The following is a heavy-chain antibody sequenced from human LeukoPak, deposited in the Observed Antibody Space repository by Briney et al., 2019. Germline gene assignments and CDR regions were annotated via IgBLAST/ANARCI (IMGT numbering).Heavy chain of an antibody. CDR1: GGSISSYY. J-gene: IGHJ3*02. D-gene: IGHD3-22*01. V-gene: IGHV4-59*01. CDR2: IYYSGST. Sequence: SETLSLTCTVSGGSISSYYWSWIRQPPGKGLEWIGYIYYSGSTNYNPSLKSRVTISVDTSKNQFSLKLSSVTAAHTAVYYCAREYYDSSGRDAFDIWVQGTMVTVSS. CDR3: AREYYDSSGRDAFDI.